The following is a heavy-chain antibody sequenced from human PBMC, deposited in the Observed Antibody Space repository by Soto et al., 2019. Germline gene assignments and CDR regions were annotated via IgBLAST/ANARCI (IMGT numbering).Heavy chain of an antibody. D-gene: IGHD3-16*02. CDR1: GYTFTGYY. J-gene: IGHJ6*02. CDR3: ARDQVVDYVWGSYRYPGDYYYYGMDV. CDR2: INPNSGGT. Sequence: GASVKVSCKASGYTFTGYYMHWVRQAPGQGLEWMGWINPNSGGTNYAQKFQGWVTMTRDTSISTAYMELSRLRSDDTAVYYYARDQVVDYVWGSYRYPGDYYYYGMDVWGQGTTVTVSS. V-gene: IGHV1-2*04.